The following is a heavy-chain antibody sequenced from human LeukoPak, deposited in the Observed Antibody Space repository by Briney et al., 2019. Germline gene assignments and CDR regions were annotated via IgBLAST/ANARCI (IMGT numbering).Heavy chain of an antibody. Sequence: ASVKVSCKASGYTFTSFGITWVRQAPGQGLEWMGWISGNNGHTNYAQKLQDRVTMTTDTSTSTAYMELRSLRSDDTAVYYCARGDYIWGSSTLDYWGQGTLVTVSS. CDR3: ARGDYIWGSSTLDY. D-gene: IGHD3-16*01. V-gene: IGHV1-18*01. CDR2: ISGNNGHT. J-gene: IGHJ4*02. CDR1: GYTFTSFG.